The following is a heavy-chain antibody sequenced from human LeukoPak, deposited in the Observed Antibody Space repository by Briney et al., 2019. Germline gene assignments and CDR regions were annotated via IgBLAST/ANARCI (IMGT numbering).Heavy chain of an antibody. J-gene: IGHJ5*02. CDR1: GGSFSDYS. Sequence: PSETLSLTCAVYGGSFSDYSWTWIRQPPGKGLEWIGEINHSGSTNYNPSLKSRVTISVDMSKNQFSLKLSSVTAADTAVYYCARHAVAGTRWFDPWGQGTLVTVSS. D-gene: IGHD6-19*01. CDR3: ARHAVAGTRWFDP. CDR2: INHSGST. V-gene: IGHV4-34*01.